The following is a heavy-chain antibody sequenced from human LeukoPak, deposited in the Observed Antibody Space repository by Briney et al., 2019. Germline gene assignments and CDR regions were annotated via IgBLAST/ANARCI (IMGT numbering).Heavy chain of an antibody. CDR2: ISGSGGST. CDR1: GFTFSNYA. CDR3: AKVGPPLVRGYFDY. Sequence: PGGSLRLSCAASGFTFSNYAMTWVRQAPGKGLEWVSGISGSGGSTYYADSVKGRFTISRDNSKNTLYLQMNSLRAEDTAVYYCAKVGPPLVRGYFDYWGQGTLVTVSS. D-gene: IGHD6-13*01. V-gene: IGHV3-23*01. J-gene: IGHJ4*02.